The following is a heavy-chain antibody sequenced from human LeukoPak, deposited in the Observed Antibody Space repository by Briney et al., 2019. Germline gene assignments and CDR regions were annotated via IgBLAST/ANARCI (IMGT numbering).Heavy chain of an antibody. CDR2: IRSKANSYAT. Sequence: PGGSLRLSCAASGFTFSGSAMHWVRQASGKGLEWVGRIRSKANSYATAYAASVKGRFTISRDDSKNTAYLQMNSLKTEDTAVYYCTRRDFDWLREDWFDPSGQGTLVTVSS. CDR3: TRRDFDWLREDWFDP. J-gene: IGHJ5*02. V-gene: IGHV3-73*01. CDR1: GFTFSGSA. D-gene: IGHD3-9*01.